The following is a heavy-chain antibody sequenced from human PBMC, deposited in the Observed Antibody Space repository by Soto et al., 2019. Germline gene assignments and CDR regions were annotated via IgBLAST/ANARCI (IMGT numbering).Heavy chain of an antibody. D-gene: IGHD2-2*01. J-gene: IGHJ6*02. V-gene: IGHV1-69*01. CDR2: IIPISGTA. CDR3: ARSQGSSTSLEIYYYYYYGMDV. Sequence: QVQLVQSGAEVKKPGSSVKVSCKASGGTFSSYAISWVRQAPGQGLEWMGGIIPISGTANYAQKFQGRVPITADETTSTGYMELSSLRSEDTAVYYCARSQGSSTSLEIYYYYYYGMDVWGQGTTVTVSS. CDR1: GGTFSSYA.